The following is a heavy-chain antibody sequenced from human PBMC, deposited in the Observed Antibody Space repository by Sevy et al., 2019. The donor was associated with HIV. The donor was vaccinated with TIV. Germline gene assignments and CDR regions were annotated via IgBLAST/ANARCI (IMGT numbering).Heavy chain of an antibody. D-gene: IGHD3-10*01. CDR3: AGHGGGSGTYYGGIYYYYYMDV. CDR1: GYSITSYW. V-gene: IGHV5-51*01. J-gene: IGHJ6*03. CDR2: SYAGDSDT. Sequence: GESLKISCKGSGYSITSYWIGWVRQMPGKGLEWMGISYAGDSDTRYSPSFEGQVTISTDRAISIANLQCSSLKDSVTARYYCAGHGGGSGTYYGGIYYYYYMDVWGKGTTVTVSS.